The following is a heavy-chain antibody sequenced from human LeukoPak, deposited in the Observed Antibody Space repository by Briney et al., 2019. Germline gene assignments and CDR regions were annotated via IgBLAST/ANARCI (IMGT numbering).Heavy chain of an antibody. D-gene: IGHD6-6*01. J-gene: IGHJ4*02. CDR1: GYTFTSYG. Sequence: ASVKVSCKASGYTFTSYGISWVRQAPGQGLEWMGWISAYNGNTNYAQKLQGRVTMTTDTSTSTIYMELSSLRSEDTAVYYCARRSGGSSAPDYWGQGTLVTVSS. CDR3: ARRSGGSSAPDY. V-gene: IGHV1-18*04. CDR2: ISAYNGNT.